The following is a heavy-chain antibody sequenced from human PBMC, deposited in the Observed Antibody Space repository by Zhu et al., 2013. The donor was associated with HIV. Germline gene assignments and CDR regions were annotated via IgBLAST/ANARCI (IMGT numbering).Heavy chain of an antibody. J-gene: IGHJ3*02. V-gene: IGHV3-30-3*01. CDR1: GFTFSSYA. CDR3: ARDWVYDYGGHRDAFDI. Sequence: VQLVESGGGVVQPGRSLRLSCAASGFTFSSYAMHWVRQAPGKGLEWVAVISYDGSNKYYADSVKGRFTISRDNSKNTLYLQMNSLRAEDTAVYYCARDWVYDYGGHRDAFDIWGQGTMVTVSS. D-gene: IGHD4-17*01. CDR2: ISYDGSNK.